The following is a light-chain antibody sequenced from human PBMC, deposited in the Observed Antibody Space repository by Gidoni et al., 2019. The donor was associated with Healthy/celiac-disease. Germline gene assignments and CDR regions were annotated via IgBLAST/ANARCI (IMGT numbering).Light chain of an antibody. CDR2: DAS. Sequence: DIPSTQSPSSLSASVGDRVTITCQASQDISNYLTWYQQKPGKAPKLLIYDASNLETGVPSRFSGSGSGTDFTFTISSLQPEDIATYYCQQYDNLLFTFGPGTKVEIK. CDR1: QDISNY. J-gene: IGKJ3*01. V-gene: IGKV1-33*01. CDR3: QQYDNLLFT.